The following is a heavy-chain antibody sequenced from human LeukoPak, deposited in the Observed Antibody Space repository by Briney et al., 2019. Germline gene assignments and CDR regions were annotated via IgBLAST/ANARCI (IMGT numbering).Heavy chain of an antibody. V-gene: IGHV4-34*01. CDR1: GGSFSGYY. CDR3: ARYSSSSRYGMDV. Sequence: SETLSLTCAVYGGSFSGYYWSWIRQPPGKGLEWIGEINHSGSTNYNPSLKSRVTISVDTSKNQFSLKLNSVTAADTAVYYCARYSSSSRYGMDVWGQGTTVTVSS. D-gene: IGHD6-6*01. CDR2: INHSGST. J-gene: IGHJ6*02.